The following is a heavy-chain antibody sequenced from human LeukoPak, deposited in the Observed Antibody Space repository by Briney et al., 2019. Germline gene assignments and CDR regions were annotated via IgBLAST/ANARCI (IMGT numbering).Heavy chain of an antibody. CDR1: GFTFSSYS. D-gene: IGHD3-9*01. Sequence: GGSLRLSCAASGFTFSSYSMNWVRQAPGKGLEWVSSISSSSYIYYADSVKGRFTISRDNAKNSLYLQMNSLRAEDTAVYYCARPVDYDILTGYYKRADAFDIWGQGTMVTVSS. V-gene: IGHV3-21*01. J-gene: IGHJ3*02. CDR2: ISSSSYI. CDR3: ARPVDYDILTGYYKRADAFDI.